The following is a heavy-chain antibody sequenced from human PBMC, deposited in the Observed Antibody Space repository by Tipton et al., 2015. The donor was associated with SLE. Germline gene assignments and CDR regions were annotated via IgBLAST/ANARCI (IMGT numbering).Heavy chain of an antibody. CDR2: IYYSGAT. V-gene: IGHV4-39*07. D-gene: IGHD3-10*01. J-gene: IGHJ4*02. CDR3: ARASWDHRGSGSFSDY. CDR1: GGSISSENHP. Sequence: TLSLTCPVSGGSISSENHPLRWVRQTPGKGLEWIGSIYYSGATDYNHSLKSRVTISIDASENQFSLKLTSVTAADTALYYCARASWDHRGSGSFSDYWGQGTLVTVSS.